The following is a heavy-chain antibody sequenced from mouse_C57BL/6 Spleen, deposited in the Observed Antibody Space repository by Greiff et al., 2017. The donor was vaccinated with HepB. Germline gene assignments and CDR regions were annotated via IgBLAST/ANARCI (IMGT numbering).Heavy chain of an antibody. CDR2: IRLKSDNYAT. CDR3: TGTYYGNYGYFDV. J-gene: IGHJ1*03. CDR1: GFTFSNYW. Sequence: EVKLVDSGGGLVQPGGSMKLSCVASGFTFSNYWMNWVRQSPEKGLEWVAQIRLKSDNYATHYAESVKGRFTISRDDSKSSVYLQMNNLRAEDTGIYYCTGTYYGNYGYFDVWGTGTTVTVSS. V-gene: IGHV6-3*01. D-gene: IGHD2-1*01.